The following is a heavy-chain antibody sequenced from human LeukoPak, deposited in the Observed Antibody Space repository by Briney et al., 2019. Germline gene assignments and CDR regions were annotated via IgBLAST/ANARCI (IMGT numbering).Heavy chain of an antibody. CDR1: GYTFTGYY. Sequence: ASVKVSCKASGYTFTGYYMHWVRQAPGQGLEWMGWINPNSGGTNYAQKFQGRVTTTRDTSISTAYMELSRLRSDDTAVYYCARGHDSSGYPDADYWGQGTLVTVSS. CDR3: ARGHDSSGYPDADY. CDR2: INPNSGGT. V-gene: IGHV1-2*02. J-gene: IGHJ4*02. D-gene: IGHD3-22*01.